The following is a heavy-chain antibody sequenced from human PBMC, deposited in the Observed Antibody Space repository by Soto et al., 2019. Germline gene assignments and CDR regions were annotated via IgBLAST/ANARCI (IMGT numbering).Heavy chain of an antibody. V-gene: IGHV3-23*01. CDR2: ISGSGGST. J-gene: IGHJ5*02. CDR1: GFTFSSYA. D-gene: IGHD4-17*01. Sequence: VQLLESGGGLVQPGGSLRLSCAASGFTFSSYAMSWVRQAPGKGLEWVSAISGSGGSTYYADSVKGRFTISRDNSKNTLYLQMNSLRAEDTAVYYCAKRAEETTVTTRRFDPWGQGTLVTVSS. CDR3: AKRAEETTVTTRRFDP.